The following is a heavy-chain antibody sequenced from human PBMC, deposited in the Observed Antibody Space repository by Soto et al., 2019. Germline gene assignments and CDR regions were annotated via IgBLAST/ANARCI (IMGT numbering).Heavy chain of an antibody. J-gene: IGHJ4*02. CDR2: ISYDGSNE. V-gene: IGHV3-30*18. CDR1: GFTFSSYG. Sequence: GGSLRLSCAASGFTFSSYGMHWVRQAPGKGLEWVAVISYDGSNEYYADSVKGRFTISRDNSKNTLYLQMNSLRAEDTAVYYCAKGDSSGWYPFDSWGQGTLVTVSS. D-gene: IGHD6-19*01. CDR3: AKGDSSGWYPFDS.